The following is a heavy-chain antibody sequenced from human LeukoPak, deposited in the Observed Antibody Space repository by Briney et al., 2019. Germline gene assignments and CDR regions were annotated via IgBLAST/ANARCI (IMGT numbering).Heavy chain of an antibody. CDR3: ARNHYDILTGYSRDHDAFDI. D-gene: IGHD3-9*01. V-gene: IGHV1-18*01. CDR1: GYTFTSYG. CDR2: ISAYNGNT. J-gene: IGHJ3*02. Sequence: ASVTVSCKASGYTFTSYGISWVRQAPGQGLEWMGWISAYNGNTNYAQKLQGRVTMTTDTSTSTAYMELRSLRSDDTAVYYCARNHYDILTGYSRDHDAFDIWGQGTMVTVSS.